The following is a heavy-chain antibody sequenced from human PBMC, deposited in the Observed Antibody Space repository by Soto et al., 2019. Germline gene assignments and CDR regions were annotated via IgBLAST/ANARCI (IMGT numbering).Heavy chain of an antibody. J-gene: IGHJ4*02. D-gene: IGHD5-18*01. CDR1: GYSFTSYW. Sequence: GESLKISCKGSGYSFTSYWIGWVRQMPGKGLEWMGIIYPGDSDTRYSPSFQGQVTISADKSISTAYLQWSSLKASDTAMYYCARTTGGEDTAMVNYVYWGQGTLVTVFS. CDR3: ARTTGGEDTAMVNYVY. V-gene: IGHV5-51*01. CDR2: IYPGDSDT.